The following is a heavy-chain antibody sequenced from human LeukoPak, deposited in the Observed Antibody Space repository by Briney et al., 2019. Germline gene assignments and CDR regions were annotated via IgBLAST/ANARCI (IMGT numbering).Heavy chain of an antibody. CDR2: VYPSGST. CDR1: GDSISNSNW. V-gene: IGHV4-4*02. Sequence: SGTLSLTCAVSGDSISNSNWWTWIRQPPGKGLEWIGEVYPSGSTNYSPSLKSRVTISVDKSKNQFSLRLSSVTAADTAVYYCARVTGYVMEDYFDYWGQGTLVTASS. J-gene: IGHJ4*02. CDR3: ARVTGYVMEDYFDY. D-gene: IGHD6-13*01.